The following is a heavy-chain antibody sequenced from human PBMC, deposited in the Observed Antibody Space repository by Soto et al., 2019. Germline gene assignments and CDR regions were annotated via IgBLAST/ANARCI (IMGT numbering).Heavy chain of an antibody. J-gene: IGHJ4*02. Sequence: PGESLKISCQGSGYSFTSYWIGWVRQMPGNGLEWMGIIYPGDSDTRYSPSFQGQVTISADKSISTAYLQWSSLKASDTAMYYCARGSEHYDILTGYSMYYFDYWGQGTLVTVSS. V-gene: IGHV5-51*01. CDR2: IYPGDSDT. D-gene: IGHD3-9*01. CDR3: ARGSEHYDILTGYSMYYFDY. CDR1: GYSFTSYW.